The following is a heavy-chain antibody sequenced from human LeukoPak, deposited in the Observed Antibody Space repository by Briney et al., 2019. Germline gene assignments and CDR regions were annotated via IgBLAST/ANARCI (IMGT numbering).Heavy chain of an antibody. D-gene: IGHD2-2*01. CDR1: GFTFGSYY. CDR2: IKEDGSET. V-gene: IGHV3-7*01. CDR3: ARIPRTSRAY. J-gene: IGHJ4*02. Sequence: GGALRLSCAASGFTFGSYYMTWVRQAPGKGLEWVANIKEDGSETYYVDSVKGRFTISRDNAKNSLYLQMNSLRADDTAVYYCARIPRTSRAYWGQGTVVTVSS.